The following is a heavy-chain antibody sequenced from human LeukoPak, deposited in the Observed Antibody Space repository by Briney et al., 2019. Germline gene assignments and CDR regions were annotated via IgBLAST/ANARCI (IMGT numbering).Heavy chain of an antibody. D-gene: IGHD3-22*01. Sequence: SETLSLTCAVYGGSFSGYCWSWIRQPPGKGLEWIGEINHSGSTNYNPSLKSRVTISVDTSKNQFSLKLSSVTAADTAVYYCARRYPGRYYDSSGPFNWFDPWGQGTLVTVSS. CDR2: INHSGST. J-gene: IGHJ5*02. CDR3: ARRYPGRYYDSSGPFNWFDP. CDR1: GGSFSGYC. V-gene: IGHV4-34*01.